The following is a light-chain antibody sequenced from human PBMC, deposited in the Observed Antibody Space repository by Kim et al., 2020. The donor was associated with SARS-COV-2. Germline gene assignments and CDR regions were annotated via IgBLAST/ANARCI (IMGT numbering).Light chain of an antibody. CDR3: LQHKSYPIT. Sequence: ASVGDRVTITCRASQDIRNDLGWYQQSPGRAPKRLIYGASSLQSGVPSRFSGSGSGTEFTLTISSLQPEDVATYFCLQHKSYPITFGQGTRLEIK. CDR2: GAS. V-gene: IGKV1-17*01. J-gene: IGKJ5*01. CDR1: QDIRND.